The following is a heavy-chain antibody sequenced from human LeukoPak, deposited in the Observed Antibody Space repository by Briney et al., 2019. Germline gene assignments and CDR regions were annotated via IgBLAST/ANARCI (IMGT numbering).Heavy chain of an antibody. CDR1: GFTFSNYW. D-gene: IGHD3-22*01. Sequence: PGGSLRLSCAASGFTFSNYWMNWVRQAPGKGLEWVANIKQDGSEKYYVDSVNGRFTISRDNAKNSLYLQMNSLRAEDTAVYYCATMSGESMIVLAVFDYWGQGTLVTVSS. V-gene: IGHV3-7*01. CDR3: ATMSGESMIVLAVFDY. J-gene: IGHJ4*02. CDR2: IKQDGSEK.